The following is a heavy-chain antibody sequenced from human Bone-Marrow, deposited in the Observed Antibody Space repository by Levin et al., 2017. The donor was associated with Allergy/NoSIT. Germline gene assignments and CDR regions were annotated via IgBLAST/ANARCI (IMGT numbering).Heavy chain of an antibody. Sequence: GGSLRLSCAASGFTLSSYSMNWFRQVPGKGLEWVSSITSNSYYTYYADSVRGRFTISRDNAKNSVYLQMHSLRVDDTAVYYCATFRDYFCRGGSCYYHYYYYGLDVWGQGTTVIVSS. CDR3: ATFRDYFCRGGSCYYHYYYYGLDV. V-gene: IGHV3-21*01. D-gene: IGHD2-15*01. CDR1: GFTLSSYS. CDR2: ITSNSYYT. J-gene: IGHJ6*02.